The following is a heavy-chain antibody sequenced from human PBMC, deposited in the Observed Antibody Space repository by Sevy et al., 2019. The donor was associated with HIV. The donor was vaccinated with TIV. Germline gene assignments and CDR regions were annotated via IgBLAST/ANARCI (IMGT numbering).Heavy chain of an antibody. Sequence: GGSLRLSCVASKFPFRSNGFHWARQPPGKGLEWLSYINFDGSDRKYADSVKGRFTVSRDNSKNTLYLQMNSLRAEDTAVYYCAKDLRVVIPAAMQPADLWGQGTLVTVSS. D-gene: IGHD2-2*01. CDR2: INFDGSDR. V-gene: IGHV3-30*02. CDR3: AKDLRVVIPAAMQPADL. J-gene: IGHJ5*02. CDR1: KFPFRSNG.